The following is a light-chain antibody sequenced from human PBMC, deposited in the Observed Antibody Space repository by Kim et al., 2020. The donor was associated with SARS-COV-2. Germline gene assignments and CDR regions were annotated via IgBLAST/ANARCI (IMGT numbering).Light chain of an antibody. CDR1: PSYLV. Sequence: SGSPGSSVSSSSTTTPSYLVVAWYQPDRGKAPLLIIYGFSTRPSGVSVLFSGSKSGNTASLTISALHADDQSVYYCNSYVGRTTVFGGGTQLTVL. CDR2: GFS. J-gene: IGLJ3*02. V-gene: IGLV2-14*03. CDR3: NSYVGRTTV.